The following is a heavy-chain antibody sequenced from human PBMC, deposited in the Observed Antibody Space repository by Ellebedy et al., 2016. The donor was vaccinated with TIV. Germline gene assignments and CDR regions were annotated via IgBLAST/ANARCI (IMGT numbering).Heavy chain of an antibody. CDR1: GFTFRSYE. D-gene: IGHD4-17*01. J-gene: IGHJ5*02. CDR2: ITSSGSTV. Sequence: PGGSLRLSCAASGFTFRSYEMFRVRQAPGKGLECVSYITSSGSTVDYADSVKGRFTISRDNARMSLFLQMNSLRAEDTAVYYCASRAYGDNVRSWGQGTLVTVSS. V-gene: IGHV3-48*03. CDR3: ASRAYGDNVRS.